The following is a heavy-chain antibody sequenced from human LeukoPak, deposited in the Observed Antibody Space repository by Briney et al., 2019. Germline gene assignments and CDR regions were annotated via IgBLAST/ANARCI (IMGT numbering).Heavy chain of an antibody. D-gene: IGHD3-10*01. CDR3: AKDQEGVGEAPNFDY. V-gene: IGHV3-30*18. CDR1: GFTFSSYG. Sequence: GGSLRLSCAASGFTFSSYGMHWVRQAPGKGLEWVAVISYDGSNKYYADSVKGRFTISRDNSKNTLYLQMNSLRAEDTAVYYCAKDQEGVGEAPNFDYWGQGTLVTVSS. CDR2: ISYDGSNK. J-gene: IGHJ4*02.